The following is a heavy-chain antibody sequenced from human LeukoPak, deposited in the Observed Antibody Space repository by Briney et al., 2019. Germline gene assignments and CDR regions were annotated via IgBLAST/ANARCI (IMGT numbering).Heavy chain of an antibody. D-gene: IGHD6-19*01. Sequence: PSETLSLTCTVSGGSISSYYWSWIRQPPGKGLEWIGYIYYSGSTNYNPSLKSRVTMSVDTSKNQFSLKLSSVTAADTAVYYCALTPSGWKNWFDPWGQGTLVTVSS. V-gene: IGHV4-59*12. CDR2: IYYSGST. CDR1: GGSISSYY. CDR3: ALTPSGWKNWFDP. J-gene: IGHJ5*02.